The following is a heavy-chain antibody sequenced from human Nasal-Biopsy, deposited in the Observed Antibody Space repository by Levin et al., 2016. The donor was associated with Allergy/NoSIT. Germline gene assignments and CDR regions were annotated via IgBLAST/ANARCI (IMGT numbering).Heavy chain of an antibody. CDR1: GFTFSSYA. J-gene: IGHJ6*02. D-gene: IGHD1-26*01. CDR3: AKDRLRLLYYYYSGIDV. Sequence: GESLKISCAASGFTFSSYAIYWVRQAPGKGLEWVALISYDGSEKYYADSVKGRFTISRDNSKNSLYLQMNSLRAEDTAVYYCAKDRLRLLYYYYSGIDVWGQGTTVTVSS. CDR2: ISYDGSEK. V-gene: IGHV3-30*18.